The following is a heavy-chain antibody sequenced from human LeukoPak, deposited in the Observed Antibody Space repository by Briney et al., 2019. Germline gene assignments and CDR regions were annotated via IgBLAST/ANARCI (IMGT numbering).Heavy chain of an antibody. CDR1: GFTFSSYV. Sequence: GGSLRLSCAASGFTFSSYVMGWVRQAPGKGPEWVSAISGSGGSTYHADSVEGRFTISRDNSKNTLFLQMNSLRAEDTAVYYCAKPTNDFWSGYPPGWFDPWGQGTLVTVSS. D-gene: IGHD3-3*01. V-gene: IGHV3-23*01. CDR3: AKPTNDFWSGYPPGWFDP. CDR2: ISGSGGST. J-gene: IGHJ5*02.